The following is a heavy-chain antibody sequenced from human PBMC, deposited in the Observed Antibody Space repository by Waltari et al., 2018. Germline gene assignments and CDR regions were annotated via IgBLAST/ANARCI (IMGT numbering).Heavy chain of an antibody. CDR1: GGSFRGYY. Sequence: QVQLQQWGAGLLKPSETLSLTCAVYGGSFRGYYWSWIRQPPGKGLEWIGKTTDSERTKYNPSLKRRISISVDTSKNQFSLTVFSVTAADAAVYDWARGDGTGKYGYWGQGTRVTVSS. V-gene: IGHV4-34*02. CDR2: TTDSERT. D-gene: IGHD1-1*01. CDR3: ARGDGTGKYGY. J-gene: IGHJ4*02.